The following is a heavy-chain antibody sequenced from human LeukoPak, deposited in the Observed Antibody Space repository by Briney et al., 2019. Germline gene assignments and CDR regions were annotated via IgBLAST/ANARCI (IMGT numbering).Heavy chain of an antibody. CDR2: IYHSGST. D-gene: IGHD3-22*01. CDR3: ARDPRYYYDSSGIPGWFDP. V-gene: IGHV4-38-2*02. Sequence: SETLSLTCAVSGYSISSGYYWGWIRQPPGKGLEWIGSIYHSGSTYYNPSLKSRVTISVDTSKNQFSLKLSSVTAADTAVYYCARDPRYYYDSSGIPGWFDPWGQGTLVTVSS. J-gene: IGHJ5*02. CDR1: GYSISSGYY.